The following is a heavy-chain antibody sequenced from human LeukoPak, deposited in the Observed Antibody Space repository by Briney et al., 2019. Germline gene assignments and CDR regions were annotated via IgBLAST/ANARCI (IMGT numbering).Heavy chain of an antibody. D-gene: IGHD2-15*01. V-gene: IGHV3-30-3*01. Sequence: PGGSLRLSCAASGFTLSSYAMHWVRQAPGKGREWVAVISYDGSNKYYADFVKGRFTISIDNYKNPLYLQMNRLRAEDTAVYYCARGLMVVAATRSTERLDYWGQGTLVTVSS. J-gene: IGHJ4*02. CDR2: ISYDGSNK. CDR1: GFTLSSYA. CDR3: ARGLMVVAATRSTERLDY.